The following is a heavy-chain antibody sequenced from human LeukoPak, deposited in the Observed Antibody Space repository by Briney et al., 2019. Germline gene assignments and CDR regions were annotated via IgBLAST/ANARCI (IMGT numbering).Heavy chain of an antibody. J-gene: IGHJ4*02. V-gene: IGHV3-7*01. CDR3: ARVSLYYDSSGYDY. D-gene: IGHD3-22*01. CDR2: IKQDGSEK. Sequence: PGGSLRLSCAASGFTFSSYWMSWVRQAPGKGLEWVANIKQDGSEKYYVDSVKGRFTISRDNAKNSLYLQMNSLRAEDTAVYYCARVSLYYDSSGYDYWGQGTLVTVSS. CDR1: GFTFSSYW.